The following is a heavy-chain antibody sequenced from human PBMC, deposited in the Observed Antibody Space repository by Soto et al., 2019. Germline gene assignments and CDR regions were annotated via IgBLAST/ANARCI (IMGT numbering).Heavy chain of an antibody. D-gene: IGHD5-12*01. J-gene: IGHJ4*02. CDR3: ARKSPPDIVASSGPLFDY. CDR1: GFTFSSYG. V-gene: IGHV3-33*01. Sequence: GGSLRLSCAASGFTFSSYGMHWVRQAPGKGLEWVAVIWYDGSNKYYADSVKGRFTISRDNSKKTLFLQMNSLRAEDTAVYYCARKSPPDIVASSGPLFDYWGQGTLVTVSS. CDR2: IWYDGSNK.